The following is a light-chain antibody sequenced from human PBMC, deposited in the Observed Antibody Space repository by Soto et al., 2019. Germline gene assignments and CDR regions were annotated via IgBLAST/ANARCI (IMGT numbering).Light chain of an antibody. CDR3: TSYTSSRTYV. J-gene: IGLJ1*01. V-gene: IGLV2-14*01. CDR2: EVS. CDR1: SSDVGGYDF. Sequence: QSVLTQPASVSGPPGQSITISCTGTSSDVGGYDFVSWYQHHPGKAPKLMISEVSDRPSGVSDRFSGSKSGNTASLTISGLQAEDEADYYCTSYTSSRTYVFGTGTKVTVL.